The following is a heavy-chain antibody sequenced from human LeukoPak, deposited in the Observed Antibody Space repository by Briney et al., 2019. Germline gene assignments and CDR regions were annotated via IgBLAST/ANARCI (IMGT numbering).Heavy chain of an antibody. D-gene: IGHD1-20*01. Sequence: SETLSLTCTVSGGSISSSSYYWGWIRQPPGKGLEWIGSIYYSGSTNYNPSLKSRVTISVDTSKNQFSLKLSSVTAADTAVYYCARVYDRNNWDDGAFDIWGQGTMVTVSS. J-gene: IGHJ3*02. CDR1: GGSISSSSYY. CDR2: IYYSGST. CDR3: ARVYDRNNWDDGAFDI. V-gene: IGHV4-39*07.